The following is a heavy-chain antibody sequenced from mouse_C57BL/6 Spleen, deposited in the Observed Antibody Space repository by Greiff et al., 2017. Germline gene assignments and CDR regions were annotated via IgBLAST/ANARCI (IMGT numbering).Heavy chain of an antibody. CDR2: IDPEDGDT. J-gene: IGHJ1*03. D-gene: IGHD1-1*01. V-gene: IGHV14-1*01. Sequence: VQLQQSGAELVRPGASVKLSCTASGFNIKDYYMHWVKQRPEQGLEWIGRIDPEDGDTEYAPKFQGKATMTAETSSNTAYLQLSSLTSEDTAVYYCTGGSSWYFDVWGTGTTVTVSS. CDR1: GFNIKDYY. CDR3: TGGSSWYFDV.